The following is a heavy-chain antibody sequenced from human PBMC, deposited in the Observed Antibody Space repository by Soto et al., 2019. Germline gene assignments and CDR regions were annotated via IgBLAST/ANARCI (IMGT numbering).Heavy chain of an antibody. V-gene: IGHV3-23*01. D-gene: IGHD6-13*01. J-gene: IGHJ4*02. CDR2: ITGSGSCP. CDR1: GFNFNYCV. Sequence: EVHLLESGGGLVHPGESLGLFCGASGFNFNYCVMALGRPAPGKGLGWGSSITGSGSCPYYSDSLKGRFTISRDNSKNTMYLQMNNLRAEDTGVYYCAKGLINGRWYAEDWGQGTLVTVSS. CDR3: AKGLINGRWYAED.